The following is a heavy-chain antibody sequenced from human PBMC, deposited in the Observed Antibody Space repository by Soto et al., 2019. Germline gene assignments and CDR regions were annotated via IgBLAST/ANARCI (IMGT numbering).Heavy chain of an antibody. D-gene: IGHD4-17*01. CDR3: ARGGYGDYAFDI. J-gene: IGHJ3*02. Sequence: SETLSLTCSVSGGSIGSYYWSWVRQPPGKGLEWIGYIYYSGCTNYNPSLKSRVTMSLDTSKNQFSLRLSSVTAADTAVYYCARGGYGDYAFDIWGQGTMVTVSS. CDR2: IYYSGCT. CDR1: GGSIGSYY. V-gene: IGHV4-59*01.